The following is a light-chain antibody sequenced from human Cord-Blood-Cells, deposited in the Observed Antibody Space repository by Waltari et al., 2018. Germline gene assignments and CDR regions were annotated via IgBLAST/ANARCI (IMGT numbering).Light chain of an antibody. J-gene: IGLJ2*01. CDR2: EGS. V-gene: IGLV2-23*03. CDR3: CSYAGSSTFVV. CDR1: SSDVGSYNL. Sequence: QSALTQPASVSGSPGQSITISCTGTSSDVGSYNLVSWYQQHPGKAPKLMIYEGSKRPSVVSNRFSGSKSGNTASLTISGLQAEDEADYYWCSYAGSSTFVVFGGGTKLTVL.